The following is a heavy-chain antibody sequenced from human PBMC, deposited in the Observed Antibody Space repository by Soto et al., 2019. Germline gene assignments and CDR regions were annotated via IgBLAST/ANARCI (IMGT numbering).Heavy chain of an antibody. Sequence: SETLSLTCTVSGGSISSGGYYWSWIRQHPGKGLEWIGYIYYSGSAYYNPSLKSRVTISVDTSKNQFSLKLSSVTAADTAVYYCARDFWSGYFAFDIWGQGTMVTVSS. J-gene: IGHJ3*02. CDR1: GGSISSGGYY. CDR3: ARDFWSGYFAFDI. D-gene: IGHD3-3*01. V-gene: IGHV4-31*03. CDR2: IYYSGSA.